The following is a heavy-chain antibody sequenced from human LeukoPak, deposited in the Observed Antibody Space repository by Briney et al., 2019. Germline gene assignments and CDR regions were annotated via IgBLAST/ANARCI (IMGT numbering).Heavy chain of an antibody. CDR2: INIDGPTT. CDR3: VRGAVGTGVWFDP. J-gene: IGHJ5*02. CDR1: GFTFSGYW. Sequence: GGSLRLSCAASGFTFSGYWMRWVRQAPGKGLEWVSRINIDGPTTNYADSVKGRFTISRDNAKNTLHLQMNSLRADDTAVYYCVRGAVGTGVWFDPWGQGTLVTVSS. V-gene: IGHV3-74*01. D-gene: IGHD1-26*01.